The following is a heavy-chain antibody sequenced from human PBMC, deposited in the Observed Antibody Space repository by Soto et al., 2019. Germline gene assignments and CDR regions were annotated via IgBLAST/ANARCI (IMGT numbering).Heavy chain of an antibody. J-gene: IGHJ5*02. CDR1: GGTFSSYT. Sequence: QVQLVQSGAEVKKPGSSVKVSCKASGGTFSSYTISWVRQAPGQGLEWMGRIIPILGIANYAQKFQGRVTITADKSKSTGYRELSSLRSEDTAVYYCARACSGGSCYSFINWFDPWGQGTLVTVSS. D-gene: IGHD2-15*01. CDR3: ARACSGGSCYSFINWFDP. V-gene: IGHV1-69*02. CDR2: IIPILGIA.